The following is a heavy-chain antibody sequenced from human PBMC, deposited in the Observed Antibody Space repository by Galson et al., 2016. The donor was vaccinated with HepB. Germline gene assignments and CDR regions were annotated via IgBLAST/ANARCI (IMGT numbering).Heavy chain of an antibody. J-gene: IGHJ3*02. V-gene: IGHV1-18*01. Sequence: SVKVSCKASGYTFNAYFISWVRQAPGQGLEWMGWISGYNGKTNYAQKLQGRVTMTTDTSTTTVYMDLMSLTSDDTAVYYCARTTTVTNRLHAFDIWGQGTMVIVSS. D-gene: IGHD4-17*01. CDR2: ISGYNGKT. CDR1: GYTFNAYF. CDR3: ARTTTVTNRLHAFDI.